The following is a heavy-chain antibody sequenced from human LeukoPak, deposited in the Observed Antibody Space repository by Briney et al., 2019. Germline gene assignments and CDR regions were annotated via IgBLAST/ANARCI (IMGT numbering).Heavy chain of an antibody. CDR1: CGSINRHF. D-gene: IGHD6-6*01. J-gene: IGHJ6*02. CDR3: ARDWVVVQPYIMDV. V-gene: IGHV4-59*11. Sequence: SDTLSLPRTVSCGSINRHFWSWVRQPPGKGLELDGYISYTGYTNYNPSLKSRVTISLDTSKNQFSLDLSSVTAADTAVYYCARDWVVVQPYIMDVWGQGTTVTVSS. CDR2: ISYTGYT.